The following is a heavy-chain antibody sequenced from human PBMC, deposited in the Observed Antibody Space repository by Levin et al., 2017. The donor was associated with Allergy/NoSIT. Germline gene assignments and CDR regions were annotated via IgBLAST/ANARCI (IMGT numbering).Heavy chain of an antibody. V-gene: IGHV3-21*01. CDR3: ARDPIQADKTYYDSSGTS. CDR1: GFTFSSYS. Sequence: PGGSLRLSCAASGFTFSSYSMNWVRQAPGKGLEWVSSISSSSSYIYYADSVKGRFTISRDNAKNSLYLQMNSLRAEDTAVYYCARDPIQADKTYYDSSGTSWGQGTLVTVSS. D-gene: IGHD3-22*01. J-gene: IGHJ1*01. CDR2: ISSSSSYI.